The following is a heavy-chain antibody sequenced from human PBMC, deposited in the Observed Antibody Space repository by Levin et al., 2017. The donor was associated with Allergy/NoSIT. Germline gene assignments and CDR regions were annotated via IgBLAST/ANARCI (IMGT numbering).Heavy chain of an antibody. CDR1: GYTFTSYY. J-gene: IGHJ3*02. V-gene: IGHV1-46*01. Sequence: GESLKISCKASGYTFTSYYMHWVRQAPGQGLEWMGIINPSGGSTSYAQKFQGRVTMTRDTSTSTVYMELSSLRSEDTAVYYCARRGGIVVGGAFDIWGQGTMVTVSS. CDR2: INPSGGST. CDR3: ARRGGIVVGGAFDI. D-gene: IGHD3-22*01.